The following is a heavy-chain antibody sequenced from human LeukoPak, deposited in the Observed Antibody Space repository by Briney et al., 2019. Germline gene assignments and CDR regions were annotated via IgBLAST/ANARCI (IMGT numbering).Heavy chain of an antibody. V-gene: IGHV3-23*01. CDR3: AKDQAVAGPGSDY. CDR2: IYGSGGST. D-gene: IGHD6-19*01. Sequence: AGASLRLSCAASGFPFSSYAMSGARPATGKGLEWVYAIYGSGGSTYYADSGKGRFTISRDNSQNTLYLQMNSLRAEDTAVYYCAKDQAVAGPGSDYWGQGTLVTVSS. CDR1: GFPFSSYA. J-gene: IGHJ4*02.